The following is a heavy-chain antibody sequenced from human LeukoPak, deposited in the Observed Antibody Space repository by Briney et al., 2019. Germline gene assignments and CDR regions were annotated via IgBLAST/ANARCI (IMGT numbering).Heavy chain of an antibody. CDR2: ISSSGRTI. CDR3: ARETLGITGLFDY. D-gene: IGHD1-20*01. J-gene: IGHJ4*02. CDR1: GFTFSSYE. Sequence: GGSLRLSCAASGFTFSSYEMNWVRQAPGKGPEWVSYISSSGRTIYYADSVKGRFTISRDNAKNSLYLQMNSLRAEDTAVYYCARETLGITGLFDYWGQGTLVTVSS. V-gene: IGHV3-48*03.